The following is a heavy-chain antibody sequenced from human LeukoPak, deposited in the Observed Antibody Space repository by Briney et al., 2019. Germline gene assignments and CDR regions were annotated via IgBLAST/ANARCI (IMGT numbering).Heavy chain of an antibody. V-gene: IGHV4-59*01. Sequence: SETLSLTCTGSGGSISSYYWSWIRQPPGKGLEWIGYIYYSGSTNYNPSLKSRVTISVDTSKNQFSLKLSSVTAADTAVYYCARDLDRYYFDYWGQGTLVTVSS. CDR1: GGSISSYY. CDR3: ARDLDRYYFDY. CDR2: IYYSGST. J-gene: IGHJ4*02. D-gene: IGHD1-1*01.